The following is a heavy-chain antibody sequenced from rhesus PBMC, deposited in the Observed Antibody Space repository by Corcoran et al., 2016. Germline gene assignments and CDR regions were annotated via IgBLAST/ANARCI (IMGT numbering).Heavy chain of an antibody. Sequence: QVTLKESGPALVKPTQTLTLTCTFSGFSISTTGMGVGWLRQPPGKALEWLALIYWDDNKYYSTSLKSRLTISKDTSKNQVVLTMTNMDPVDTATYYCARNCGSCFDYWGQGVLVTVSS. D-gene: IGHD6-25*01. J-gene: IGHJ4*01. CDR1: GFSISTTGMG. V-gene: IGHV2-174*01. CDR2: IYWDDNK. CDR3: ARNCGSCFDY.